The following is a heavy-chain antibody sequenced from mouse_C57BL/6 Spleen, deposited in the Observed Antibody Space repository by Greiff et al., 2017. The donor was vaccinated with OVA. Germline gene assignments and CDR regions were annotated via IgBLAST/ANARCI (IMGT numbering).Heavy chain of an antibody. D-gene: IGHD3-2*02. CDR2: INPNYGTT. J-gene: IGHJ4*01. CDR1: GYSFTDYN. Sequence: VQLKESGPELVKPGASVKISCKASGYSFTDYNMNWVKQSNGKSLEWIGVINPNYGTTSYNQKFKGKATLTVDQSSSTAYMQLNCLTSEDSAVYYWARGGRTAQAPIYAMNYWGQGTSVTVSS. CDR3: ARGGRTAQAPIYAMNY. V-gene: IGHV1-39*01.